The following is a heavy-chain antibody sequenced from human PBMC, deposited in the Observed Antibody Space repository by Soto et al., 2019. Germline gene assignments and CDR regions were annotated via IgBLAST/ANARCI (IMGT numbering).Heavy chain of an antibody. CDR1: GFTFSSYA. CDR2: ISYDGSNK. Sequence: QVQLVESGGGVVQPGRSLRLSCAASGFTFSSYAMHWVRQAPGKGLEWVAAISYDGSNKYYADSVKGRFTISRDNSKNTLYLQMNSQRAEDTAVYYCAGGDVRWPKCHRVSARVYCDYWGQGTLVTVSS. CDR3: AGGDVRWPKCHRVSARVYCDY. D-gene: IGHD2-8*01. V-gene: IGHV3-30-3*01. J-gene: IGHJ4*02.